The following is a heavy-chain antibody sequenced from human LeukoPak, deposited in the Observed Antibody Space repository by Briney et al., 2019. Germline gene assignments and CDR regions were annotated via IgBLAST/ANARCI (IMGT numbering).Heavy chain of an antibody. D-gene: IGHD6-19*01. CDR3: ARGTSSGHDAFDI. CDR1: GGTFISYA. Sequence: ASVKVSCXASGGTFISYAISWVRQAPGQGLEWMGRIIPIFGTANYAQKFQGRVTITTDESTSTAYMELSSLRSEDTAVYYCARGTSSGHDAFDIWGQGTMVTVSS. V-gene: IGHV1-69*05. CDR2: IIPIFGTA. J-gene: IGHJ3*02.